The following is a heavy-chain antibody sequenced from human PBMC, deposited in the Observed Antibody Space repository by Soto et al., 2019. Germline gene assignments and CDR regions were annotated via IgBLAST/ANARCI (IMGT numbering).Heavy chain of an antibody. D-gene: IGHD2-8*02. CDR3: VRDGDHHTGDKWYDAFDI. CDR1: GFTFSGYW. Sequence: EVQLVESGGDLAQPGGSLRLSCAASGFTFSGYWMTWVRQTPGMGLECVANIKADGSIIHYLDSVEGRFTISRDNAKNSLYLHMNSLRAEDTAVYYCVRDGDHHTGDKWYDAFDIWGQGTMVSVFS. J-gene: IGHJ3*02. CDR2: IKADGSII. V-gene: IGHV3-7*01.